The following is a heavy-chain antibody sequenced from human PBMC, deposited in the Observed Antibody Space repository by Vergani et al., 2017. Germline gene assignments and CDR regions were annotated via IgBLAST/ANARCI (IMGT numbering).Heavy chain of an antibody. CDR2: IYYSGST. CDR1: GGSISSGDYY. J-gene: IGHJ2*01. Sequence: QVQLQESGPGLVKPSQTLSLTCTVSGGSISSGDYYWSWIRQPPGKGLEWIGYIYYSGSTYYNPSLKSRVTLSVDTSKNQFSLKLSSVTAADTAVYYCARDRSDYYDSSGYFRGWYFDLWGRGTLVTVSS. D-gene: IGHD3-22*01. CDR3: ARDRSDYYDSSGYFRGWYFDL. V-gene: IGHV4-30-4*08.